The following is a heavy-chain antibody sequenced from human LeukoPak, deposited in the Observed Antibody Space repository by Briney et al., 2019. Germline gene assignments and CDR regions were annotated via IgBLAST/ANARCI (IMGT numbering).Heavy chain of an antibody. D-gene: IGHD3-10*01. CDR1: GFTFSSYE. CDR3: ARIPKPAELLWFGEEYFDY. CDR2: ISSSGSTI. J-gene: IGHJ4*02. Sequence: GGSLRLSCAASGFTFSSYEMNWVRQAPGKGLEWVSYISSSGSTIYYADSVRGRFTISRDNAKNTLYLQMNSLRAEDTAVYYCARIPKPAELLWFGEEYFDYWGQGTLVTVSS. V-gene: IGHV3-48*03.